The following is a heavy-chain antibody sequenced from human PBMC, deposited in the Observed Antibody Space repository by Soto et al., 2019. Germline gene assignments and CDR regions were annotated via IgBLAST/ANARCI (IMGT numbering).Heavy chain of an antibody. CDR2: IYWDDDK. CDR3: AHTRNREQWLVPYYFDY. D-gene: IGHD6-19*01. CDR1: GFSLSTSGVG. J-gene: IGHJ4*02. Sequence: QITLKESGPTLMKPTQTLTLTCTFSGFSLSTSGVGVGWIRQPPGKALEWLALIYWDDDKRYSPSLKSRLTITKDTSKNQVVLTMTNMDPVDTATYYCAHTRNREQWLVPYYFDYWGQGTLVTVSS. V-gene: IGHV2-5*02.